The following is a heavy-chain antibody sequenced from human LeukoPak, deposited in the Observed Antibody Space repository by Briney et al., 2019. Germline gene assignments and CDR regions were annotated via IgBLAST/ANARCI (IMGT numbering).Heavy chain of an antibody. Sequence: SETLSLTCTVSGGSISSSSYYWGWIRQPPGKGLEWIGSIYYSGSTYYNPSLKSRVTISVDTSKNQFSLKLSSVTAADTAVYYCARDPSSSSGYYYMDVWGKGTTVTVSS. CDR1: GGSISSSSYY. CDR2: IYYSGST. V-gene: IGHV4-39*02. CDR3: ARDPSSSSGYYYMDV. J-gene: IGHJ6*03. D-gene: IGHD6-6*01.